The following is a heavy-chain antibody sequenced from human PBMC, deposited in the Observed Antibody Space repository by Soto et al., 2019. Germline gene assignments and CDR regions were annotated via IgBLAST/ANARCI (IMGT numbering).Heavy chain of an antibody. D-gene: IGHD3-3*01. V-gene: IGHV3-7*03. CDR2: IKQDGSEK. Sequence: GGSLRLSCAASGFTFSSYWMSWVRQAPGKGLEWVANIKQDGSEKYYVDSVKGRFTISRDNAKNSLYLQMNSLRAEDTAVYYCARDEYYDFWSGYYTDYYYGMDVWGQGTTVTVSS. CDR1: GFTFSSYW. J-gene: IGHJ6*02. CDR3: ARDEYYDFWSGYYTDYYYGMDV.